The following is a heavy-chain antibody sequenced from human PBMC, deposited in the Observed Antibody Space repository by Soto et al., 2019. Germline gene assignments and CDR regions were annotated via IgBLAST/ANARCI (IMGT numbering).Heavy chain of an antibody. J-gene: IGHJ4*02. V-gene: IGHV1-69*02. Sequence: QVQLVQSGAEVKKPGSSVKVSCEASGGTFSSYTISWVRQAPGQGLEWMGRIIPILGIANYAQKFQGRVTITADKSTSTAYMELSSLRSEDTAVYYCSRVGDGHFDYWGQGTLVTVSS. CDR2: IIPILGIA. CDR3: SRVGDGHFDY. D-gene: IGHD2-21*01. CDR1: GGTFSSYT.